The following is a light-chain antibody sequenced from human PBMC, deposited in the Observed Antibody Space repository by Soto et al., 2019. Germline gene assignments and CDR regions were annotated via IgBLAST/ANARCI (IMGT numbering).Light chain of an antibody. CDR2: GAF. J-gene: IGKJ1*01. CDR3: QQYGSSPWT. Sequence: ELVLTQSPATLSLSPGARATLSCRASPSVTNFLAWYQQKPGQAPSLLIYGAFNRATGIPARFSGSGSGADLTITISRLEPEDVEVYDGQQYGSSPWTFGQGTKVDIK. V-gene: IGKV3-20*01. CDR1: PSVTNF.